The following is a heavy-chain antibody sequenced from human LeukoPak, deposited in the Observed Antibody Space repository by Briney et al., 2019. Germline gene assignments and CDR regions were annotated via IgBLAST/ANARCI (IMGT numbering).Heavy chain of an antibody. V-gene: IGHV3-21*01. CDR2: ISSSSRYI. J-gene: IGHJ4*02. D-gene: IGHD3-10*01. CDR1: GFTFSSYS. Sequence: PGGSLRLSCAASGFTFSSYSLNWVRQAPGKGLEWVSSISSSSRYIFYADSVKGRFTISRDNAKNSLYLQMNSLRAEDTAAYYCARDRGSSFDYWGQGTLVTVSS. CDR3: ARDRGSSFDY.